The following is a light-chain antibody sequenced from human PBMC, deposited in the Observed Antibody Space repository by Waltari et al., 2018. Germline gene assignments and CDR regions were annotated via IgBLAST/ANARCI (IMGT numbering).Light chain of an antibody. V-gene: IGKV4-1*01. CDR1: QSFLSSSDNKNY. CDR3: QHYYTSPPT. CDR2: WSS. J-gene: IGKJ4*01. Sequence: DIVMTQSPDSLAVSLGERATIKCKSSQSFLSSSDNKNYLAWYQQKPGKTPKLFIYWSSTRESGVPDRFSGSGSGTDFALTISSLQAEDVAVYYCQHYYTSPPTFGGGTKVEIK.